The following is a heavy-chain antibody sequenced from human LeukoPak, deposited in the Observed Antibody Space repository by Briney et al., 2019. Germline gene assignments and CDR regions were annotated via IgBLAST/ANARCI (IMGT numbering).Heavy chain of an antibody. CDR2: INGDGSRA. CDR3: AAAPRTSWSIYF. CDR1: GFTFSRYW. D-gene: IGHD2-2*01. J-gene: IGHJ4*02. V-gene: IGHV3-74*01. Sequence: AGGSLRLSCAASGFTFSRYWMHWVRQAPGKGLVWVSRINGDGSRATYADSVTGRFTISRDNAKNTVYLQMNSLRAEDTAVYYCAAAPRTSWSIYFWGQGTLVTVSS.